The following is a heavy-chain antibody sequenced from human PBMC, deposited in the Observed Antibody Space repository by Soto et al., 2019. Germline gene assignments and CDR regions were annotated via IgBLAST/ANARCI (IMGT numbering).Heavy chain of an antibody. CDR2: INPSGGST. D-gene: IGHD6-6*01. CDR3: ARPFSSSSEDYFDY. Sequence: ASVKVSCKASGYTCSSHYMHWLREAPGQGLEWMGIINPSGGSTSYAQKFQGRVTMTRDTSTSTVYMELSSLRSEDTAVYYCARPFSSSSEDYFDYWGQGTLVTVSS. J-gene: IGHJ4*02. CDR1: GYTCSSHY. V-gene: IGHV1-46*01.